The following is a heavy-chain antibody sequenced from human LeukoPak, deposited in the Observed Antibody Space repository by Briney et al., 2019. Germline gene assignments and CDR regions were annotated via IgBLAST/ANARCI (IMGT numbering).Heavy chain of an antibody. J-gene: IGHJ3*02. D-gene: IGHD5-18*01. CDR1: GFTFSSHW. CDR2: IKGKSDGGTT. V-gene: IGHV3-15*01. CDR3: TTEGYTYGYHAVDM. Sequence: GGSLRLSCAASGFTFSSHWMSWVRQAPGKGLEWVGRIKGKSDGGTTDYAAPVKGRFTISRDDSKNTLYLQMSSLKTEDTAVYYCTTEGYTYGYHAVDMWGQGTMVTVSS.